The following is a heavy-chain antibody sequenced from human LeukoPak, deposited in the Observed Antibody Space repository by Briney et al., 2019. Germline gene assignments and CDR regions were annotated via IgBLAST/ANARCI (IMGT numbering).Heavy chain of an antibody. CDR1: GGSISSGGYY. CDR2: ISYSGST. V-gene: IGHV4-61*08. D-gene: IGHD2-15*01. Sequence: SQTLSLTCTVSGGSISSGGYYWSWIRQPPGKGLEWIGYISYSGSTNYNPSLKSRFTISVDTSKNQFSLKLSSVTAADTAVYYCAGCRGGGWQNYFDTWGQGTLVTVSS. CDR3: AGCRGGGWQNYFDT. J-gene: IGHJ5*02.